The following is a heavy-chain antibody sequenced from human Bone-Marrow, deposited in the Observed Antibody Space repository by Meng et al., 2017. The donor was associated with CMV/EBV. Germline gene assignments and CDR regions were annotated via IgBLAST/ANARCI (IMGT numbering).Heavy chain of an antibody. D-gene: IGHD3-10*01. CDR3: ASQGSDYYYGMDV. Sequence: GGSLRLFCAASGFTFSSYAMHWVRQAPGKGLEWVAVISYDGSNKYYADSVKGRFTISRDNSKNTLYLQMNSLRAEDTAVYYCASQGSDYYYGMDVWGQGTTVTVSS. CDR1: GFTFSSYA. J-gene: IGHJ6*02. V-gene: IGHV3-30*04. CDR2: ISYDGSNK.